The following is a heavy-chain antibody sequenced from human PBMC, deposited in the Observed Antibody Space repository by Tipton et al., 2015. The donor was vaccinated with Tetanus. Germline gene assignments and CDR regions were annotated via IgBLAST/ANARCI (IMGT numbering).Heavy chain of an antibody. CDR2: ISPSGRT. V-gene: IGHV4-61*08. Sequence: TLSLTCSVSGGSLRSGDYQWNWIRQPPGKGLEWLAYISPSGRTNSNYSLKSRITISQDKSKNQFSLRLTSVTAADTAVYYCARGVGAAGTEHNWLGPWGQGTLVTVSS. J-gene: IGHJ5*02. CDR1: GGSLRSGDYQ. D-gene: IGHD6-13*01. CDR3: ARGVGAAGTEHNWLGP.